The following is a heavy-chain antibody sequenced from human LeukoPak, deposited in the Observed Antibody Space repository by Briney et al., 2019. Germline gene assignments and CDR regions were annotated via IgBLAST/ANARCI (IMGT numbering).Heavy chain of an antibody. Sequence: ASVKVSCKVSGYTFINYAIHWVRQAPGQRLEWMGWINPYNGDTEYSQKLQGRITITKDTSATTAYMDLSTLISEDTAVYYCARGSSSDWPLEYWGRGILVTVSS. CDR2: INPYNGDT. J-gene: IGHJ4*02. D-gene: IGHD6-19*01. CDR1: GYTFINYA. V-gene: IGHV1-3*01. CDR3: ARGSSSDWPLEY.